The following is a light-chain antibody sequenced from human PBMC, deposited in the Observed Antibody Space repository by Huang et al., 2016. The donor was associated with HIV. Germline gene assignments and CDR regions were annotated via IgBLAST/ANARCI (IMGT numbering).Light chain of an antibody. CDR1: QSVGSD. Sequence: EIVLTQSPATLSVSPGERATLSCRASQSVGSDLAWYQHRPGQAPRLLIYSASTRSTGIPARFSGSVYGTDFILTVSSLQSEDFALYYCQQYRDWPPYTVGQGPNWRSN. CDR2: SAS. V-gene: IGKV3-15*01. CDR3: QQYRDWPPYT. J-gene: IGKJ2*01.